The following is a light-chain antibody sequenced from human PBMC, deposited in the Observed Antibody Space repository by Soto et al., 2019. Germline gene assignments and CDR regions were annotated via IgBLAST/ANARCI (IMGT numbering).Light chain of an antibody. Sequence: EILMTQSPSTLSVSPGDSATLSCRASRSVDTDLAWYQQKPGQAPRLLVFATSARATGVPDRFSGSGPGTDFTLTISSLQPDDFATYYCQQYNSHSPWTFGQGTKVDIK. V-gene: IGKV3-15*01. CDR1: RSVDTD. CDR3: QQYNSHSPWT. CDR2: ATS. J-gene: IGKJ1*01.